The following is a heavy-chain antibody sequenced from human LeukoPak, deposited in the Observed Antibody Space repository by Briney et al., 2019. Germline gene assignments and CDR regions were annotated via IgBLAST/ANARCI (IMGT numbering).Heavy chain of an antibody. CDR3: ARSPRRIAAAGTGGVYYYYYMDV. CDR2: IYYSGST. J-gene: IGHJ6*03. V-gene: IGHV4-39*07. Sequence: PSETLSLTCTVSGGSISSSSYYWGWIRQPPGKGLEWIGSIYYSGSTYYNPSLKSRVTISVDTSKNQFSLKLSSVTAADTAVYYCARSPRRIAAAGTGGVYYYYYMDVWGKGTTVTVSS. D-gene: IGHD6-13*01. CDR1: GGSISSSSYY.